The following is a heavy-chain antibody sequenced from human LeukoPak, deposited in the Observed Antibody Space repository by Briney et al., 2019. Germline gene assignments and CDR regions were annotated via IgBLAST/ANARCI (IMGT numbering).Heavy chain of an antibody. CDR3: AREYRQDIVVVPAAILRSPLYWYFDL. V-gene: IGHV4-4*07. D-gene: IGHD2-2*02. Sequence: SETLSLTCTVSGGSISSYYWSWIRQPAGKGLECIGRIYTSGSTNYNPSLKSRVTMSVDTSKNQFSLKLSSVTAADTAVYYCAREYRQDIVVVPAAILRSPLYWYFDLWGRGTLVTVSS. J-gene: IGHJ2*01. CDR2: IYTSGST. CDR1: GGSISSYY.